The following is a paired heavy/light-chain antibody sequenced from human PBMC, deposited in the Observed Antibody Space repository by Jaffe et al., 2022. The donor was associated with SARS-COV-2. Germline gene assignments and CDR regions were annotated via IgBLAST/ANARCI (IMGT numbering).Light chain of an antibody. V-gene: IGKV1-33*01. CDR1: QDISNY. CDR2: DAS. Sequence: DIQMTQSPSSLSASVGDRVTITCQASQDISNYLNWFQQKPGKAPKLLIYDASTLETGVPSRFSGSGSGTDFTFTISSLQPEDIATYFCQQYAHLPLTFGPGTKVDFK. J-gene: IGKJ3*01. CDR3: QQYAHLPLT.
Heavy chain of an antibody. Sequence: EVQLVESGGGLVQPGGSLRLSCAASGFTFSSYSMNWVRQAPGKGLEWVSYISSSFFTMYYADSVKGRFTISRDNAKNSLYLQMNSLRAEDTAVYYCARGDTGVNYYGGDYWGQGILVTVSS. CDR3: ARGDTGVNYYGGDY. J-gene: IGHJ4*02. V-gene: IGHV3-48*01. D-gene: IGHD2-8*02. CDR1: GFTFSSYS. CDR2: ISSSFFTM.